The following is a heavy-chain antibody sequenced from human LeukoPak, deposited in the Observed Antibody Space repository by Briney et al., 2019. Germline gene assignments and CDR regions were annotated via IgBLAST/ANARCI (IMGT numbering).Heavy chain of an antibody. J-gene: IGHJ3*02. CDR1: GGSISSYY. D-gene: IGHD1-1*01. V-gene: IGHV4-59*01. Sequence: PSETLSLTCTVSGGSISSYYWSWIRQPPGKRLEWIGYIYCSGSTSYNPSLKSRVTISVDTSKNQFYLKLSSVTAADTAMYYCARGKSTGAGAFDIWGHGTMVTVSS. CDR3: ARGKSTGAGAFDI. CDR2: IYCSGST.